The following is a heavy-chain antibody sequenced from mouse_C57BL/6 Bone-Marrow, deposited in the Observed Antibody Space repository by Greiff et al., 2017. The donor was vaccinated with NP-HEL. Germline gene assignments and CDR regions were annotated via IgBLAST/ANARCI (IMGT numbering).Heavy chain of an antibody. CDR3: ARSPFFFMDY. J-gene: IGHJ4*01. V-gene: IGHV1-18*01. CDR2: INPNNGGT. CDR1: GYTFTDYN. Sequence: VHVKQSGPELVKPGASVKIPCKASGYTFTDYNMDWVKQSHGKSLEWIGDINPNNGGTIYNQKFKGKATLTVDKSSSTAYMELRSLTSEDTAVYYCARSPFFFMDYWGQGTSVTVSS.